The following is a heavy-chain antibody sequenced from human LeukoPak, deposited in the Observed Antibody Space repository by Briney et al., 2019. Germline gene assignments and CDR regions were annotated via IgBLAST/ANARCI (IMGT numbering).Heavy chain of an antibody. CDR3: ARADYYDSSGYYY. V-gene: IGHV1-2*02. CDR1: GYTFTGYY. CDR2: INPNSGGT. J-gene: IGHJ4*02. Sequence: ASVKVSCKASGYTFTGYYMHWVRQAPGQGLEWMGWINPNSGGTNYAQKFQGRVTMTRDTSISTAYMELSRPRSDDTAVYYCARADYYDSSGYYYWGQGTLVTVSS. D-gene: IGHD3-22*01.